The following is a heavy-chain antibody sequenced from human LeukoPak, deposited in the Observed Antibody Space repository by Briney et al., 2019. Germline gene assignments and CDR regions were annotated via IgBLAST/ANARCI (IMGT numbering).Heavy chain of an antibody. V-gene: IGHV3-23*01. CDR1: GFTFSSYA. J-gene: IGHJ4*02. CDR2: ISGSGGST. D-gene: IGHD5-18*01. Sequence: GGSLRLSCAASGFTFSSYAMSWVRQAPGKGLEWVSAISGSGGSTYYADSVKGRFTISRDNSKNTLYLQMNSLRAEDTAVYYCATLESGYNYGYPDYWGQGTLVTVSS. CDR3: ATLESGYNYGYPDY.